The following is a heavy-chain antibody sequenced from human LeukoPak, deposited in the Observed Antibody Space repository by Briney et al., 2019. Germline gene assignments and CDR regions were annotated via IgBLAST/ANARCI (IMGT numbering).Heavy chain of an antibody. Sequence: PGGSLRLSCAASGFTFSSYAMNWVRQAPGKGLEWVSTVSGSGGSTYYADSVKGRITISRDNSKNTLYLQMNSLRAEDTAIYYCTKLGGAYSGYEIDYWGQGNLVTVSS. J-gene: IGHJ4*02. CDR1: GFTFSSYA. CDR2: VSGSGGST. D-gene: IGHD5-12*01. CDR3: TKLGGAYSGYEIDY. V-gene: IGHV3-23*01.